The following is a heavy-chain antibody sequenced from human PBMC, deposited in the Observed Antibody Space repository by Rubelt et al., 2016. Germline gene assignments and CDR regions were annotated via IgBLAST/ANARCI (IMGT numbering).Heavy chain of an antibody. CDR2: IYYGGST. J-gene: IGHJ4*02. D-gene: IGHD6-19*01. CDR3: ARTSSGWYGHFDY. V-gene: IGHV4-39*07. Sequence: QLQLQESGPGLVKPSETLSLTCTVSGGSISSSSYFWGWFRQPPGKGLEWIGSIYYGGSTSYNPSLKSRVTMSVDTSKNQFSLKLSSVTAADTAVYYCARTSSGWYGHFDYWGQGTLVTVSS. CDR1: GGSISSSSYF.